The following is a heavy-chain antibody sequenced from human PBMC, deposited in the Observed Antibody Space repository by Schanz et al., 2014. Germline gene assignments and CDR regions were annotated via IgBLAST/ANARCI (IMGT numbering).Heavy chain of an antibody. Sequence: EVQLVESGGGLVKPGGSLRLSCASSGFSFTTYAMSWVRQAPGKGLEWVSSISSGGGSTYYADSVKGRFTISRDNSKNTLYLQMNSLRAEDTAVYYCARESSNDIVLVPGAVFDHWGQGILVTVSS. V-gene: IGHV3-23*04. J-gene: IGHJ4*02. CDR2: ISSGGGST. D-gene: IGHD2-2*01. CDR3: ARESSNDIVLVPGAVFDH. CDR1: GFSFTTYA.